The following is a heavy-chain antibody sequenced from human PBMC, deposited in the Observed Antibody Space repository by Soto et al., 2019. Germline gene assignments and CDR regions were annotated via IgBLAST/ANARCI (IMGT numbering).Heavy chain of an antibody. Sequence: ASVKVSCKASGDTFTTYDINWMRQATGQGLEWMGWMNPNSGYADYAQNFQGRVTMSRDTSIKTAYMELSHLKSEDTAVYYCARRGASATLDQWGQGTLVTVSS. V-gene: IGHV1-8*01. CDR1: GDTFTTYD. J-gene: IGHJ4*02. CDR3: ARRGASATLDQ. CDR2: MNPNSGYA.